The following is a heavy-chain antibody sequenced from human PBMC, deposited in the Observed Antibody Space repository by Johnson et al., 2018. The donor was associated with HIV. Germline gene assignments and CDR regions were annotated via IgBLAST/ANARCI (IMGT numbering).Heavy chain of an antibody. J-gene: IGHJ3*02. CDR3: AKSTQATILRESGPYGAFHI. CDR1: GFTFSDHA. V-gene: IGHV3-30-3*02. D-gene: IGHD2-2*01. Sequence: QVQLVESGGGVVQPGRSLRLSCAASGFTFSDHAMHWVRQAPGKGLEWVAVISYDGSNKYYADSVKGRFTIPRDNSKSTLYVQMNSMRVEDTAVYYCAKSTQATILRESGPYGAFHIWGQGTMVTVSS. CDR2: ISYDGSNK.